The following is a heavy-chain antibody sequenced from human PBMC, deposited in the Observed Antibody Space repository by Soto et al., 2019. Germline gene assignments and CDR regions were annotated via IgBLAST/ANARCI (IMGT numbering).Heavy chain of an antibody. CDR1: GFTFSSYA. Sequence: GGSLSLSCASSGFTFSSYAMRLVRQAPGKGLEWVSAISGSGGSTYYADSVKGRFTISRDNSKNTLYLQMNSLRAEDTAVYYCAKDAPLGGTGPYWGQGTLVTVSS. CDR3: AKDAPLGGTGPY. V-gene: IGHV3-23*01. D-gene: IGHD1-7*01. J-gene: IGHJ4*02. CDR2: ISGSGGST.